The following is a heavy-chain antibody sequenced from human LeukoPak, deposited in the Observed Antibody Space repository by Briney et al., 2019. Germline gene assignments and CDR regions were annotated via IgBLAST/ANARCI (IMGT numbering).Heavy chain of an antibody. V-gene: IGHV3-23*01. CDR1: GFTFSSYA. CDR2: ISGSGGST. J-gene: IGHJ3*02. D-gene: IGHD2-21*02. CDR3: ARDFCGGDCYPDDAFDI. Sequence: GGSLRLSCAASGFTFSSYAMSWVRQAPGKGLEWVSGISGSGGSTYYAESVKGRFAVSRDNSKNTLYLQMNSLRAEDTAVYYCARDFCGGDCYPDDAFDIWGQGTMVTVSS.